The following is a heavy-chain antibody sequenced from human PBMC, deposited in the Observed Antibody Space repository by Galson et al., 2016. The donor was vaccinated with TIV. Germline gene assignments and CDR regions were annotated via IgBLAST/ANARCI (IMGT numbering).Heavy chain of an antibody. Sequence: SVKVSCKVSGDSLSDLSMHWVRQAPGKGLEWMAGFDPEQHKKIYAQKLEGRVTLTDDTSTDTAFLELSSLSFEATAVYYCASAAWFPGLSLDNWGQGTLVIVSS. D-gene: IGHD2/OR15-2a*01. CDR2: FDPEQHKK. CDR1: GDSLSDLS. J-gene: IGHJ4*02. V-gene: IGHV1-24*01. CDR3: ASAAWFPGLSLDN.